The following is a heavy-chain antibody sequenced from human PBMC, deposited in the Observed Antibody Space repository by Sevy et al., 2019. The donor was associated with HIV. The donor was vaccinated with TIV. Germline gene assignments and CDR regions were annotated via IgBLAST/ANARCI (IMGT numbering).Heavy chain of an antibody. CDR1: GFTFSSYA. J-gene: IGHJ4*02. V-gene: IGHV3-30-3*01. CDR3: ARDGEMATIRDYFDY. D-gene: IGHD5-12*01. CDR2: ISYDGSNK. Sequence: GGSLRLSCAASGFTFSSYAMYWVRQAPGKGLEWVAVISYDGSNKYYADSVKGRFTISRDNSKNTLYLQMNSLRAEDTAVYYCARDGEMATIRDYFDYWGQGTLVTVSS.